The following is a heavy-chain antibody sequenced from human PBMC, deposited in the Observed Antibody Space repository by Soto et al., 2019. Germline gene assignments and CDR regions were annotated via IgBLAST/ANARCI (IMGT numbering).Heavy chain of an antibody. J-gene: IGHJ6*02. V-gene: IGHV1-69*08. CDR1: GTIFSSYT. D-gene: IGHD3-16*01. CDR2: IIPILGET. Sequence: QVQLVQSGAEVKKPGSSVRVSCKASGTIFSSYTISWVRQAPGQGLEWMGRIIPILGETNSAQKFQGRVTLXADKSTNTAYMELNSLRLEDTALYYCARGLGGRMDDWGQGTTVTVSS. CDR3: ARGLGGRMDD.